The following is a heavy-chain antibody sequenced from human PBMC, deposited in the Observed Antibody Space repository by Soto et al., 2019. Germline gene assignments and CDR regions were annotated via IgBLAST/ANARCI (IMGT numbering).Heavy chain of an antibody. CDR3: ARGRGTPTAAGPKKAFDL. V-gene: IGHV4-30-2*01. Sequence: SETLSLTCSVSGGTIDSGDYLWSWIRQPPGKGLEWIGEIFDSGSTYYSPSLKSRVTMSLDTSKNQYSLKLSSVTAADTALYYCARGRGTPTAAGPKKAFDLWGQGTIVTVSS. CDR1: GGTIDSGDYL. D-gene: IGHD6-25*01. CDR2: IFDSGST. J-gene: IGHJ3*01.